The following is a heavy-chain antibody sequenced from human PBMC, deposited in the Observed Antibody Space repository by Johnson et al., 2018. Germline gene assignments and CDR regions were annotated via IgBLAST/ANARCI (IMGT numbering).Heavy chain of an antibody. CDR1: GGTFSSYA. D-gene: IGHD3-9*01. J-gene: IGHJ6*03. Sequence: QVQLVESGAEVKKPGSSVKVSCKASGGTFSSYAISWVRQAPGQGLEWMGGIIPIFGTANYAQKFQGRVTITADESTSTAYMELSSLRSEETAVYYCARDRDYDILTGYSSYYYYMDVWGKGTTVTVSS. CDR2: IIPIFGTA. V-gene: IGHV1-69*01. CDR3: ARDRDYDILTGYSSYYYYMDV.